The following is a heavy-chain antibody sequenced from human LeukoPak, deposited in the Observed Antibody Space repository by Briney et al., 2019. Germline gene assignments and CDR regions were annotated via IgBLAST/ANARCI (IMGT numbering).Heavy chain of an antibody. CDR1: GFTFSSYS. CDR2: ISSSSSYI. Sequence: GGSLRLSCAASGFTFSSYSMNWVRQAPGKGLEWVSSISSSSSYIYYADSVKGRFTTSRDNAKNSLYLQMNSLRAEDTAVYYCASMGGGYDFEFDYWGQGTLVTVSS. D-gene: IGHD5-12*01. CDR3: ASMGGGYDFEFDY. J-gene: IGHJ4*02. V-gene: IGHV3-21*01.